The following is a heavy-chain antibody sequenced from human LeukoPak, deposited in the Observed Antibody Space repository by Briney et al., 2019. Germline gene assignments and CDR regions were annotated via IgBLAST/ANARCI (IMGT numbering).Heavy chain of an antibody. CDR1: GFTFSSYW. Sequence: PGGSLGLSCAASGFTFSSYWMSWVRQAPGKGLEWVANTKQDGSEKYYVDSVKGRFTISRDNAKNSLYLQMNSLRAEDTAVYYCASNMVTDGGDAFDIWGQGTMVTVSS. J-gene: IGHJ3*02. D-gene: IGHD5-18*01. V-gene: IGHV3-7*01. CDR2: TKQDGSEK. CDR3: ASNMVTDGGDAFDI.